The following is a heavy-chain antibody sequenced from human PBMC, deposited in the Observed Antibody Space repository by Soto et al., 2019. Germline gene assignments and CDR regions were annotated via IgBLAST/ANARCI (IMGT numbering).Heavy chain of an antibody. CDR1: GFTFSNYA. CDR3: ARWGCSGSNCNLNQRSFDL. D-gene: IGHD2-15*01. J-gene: IGHJ4*02. CDR2: IWYDGSNK. Sequence: GGSLRLSCAASGFTFSNYAMSWVRQAPGKGLEWVAVIWYDGSNKYYADSVKGRFTFSRDNSKNTMSLQMNSLRVEDTAIYYCARWGCSGSNCNLNQRSFDLWGQGTPVTVSS. V-gene: IGHV3-33*08.